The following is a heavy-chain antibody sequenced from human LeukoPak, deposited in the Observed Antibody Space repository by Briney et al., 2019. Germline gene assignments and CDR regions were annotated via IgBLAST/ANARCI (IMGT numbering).Heavy chain of an antibody. D-gene: IGHD6-13*01. CDR2: IFSNGDT. V-gene: IGHV3-66*01. Sequence: GGSLRLSCAASGVTVSNNYMNWVHQAPGKGLEWVSLIFSNGDTHYADSVKGRFTISRDASKNTLYLQMDSLRAEDTAIYYCARDPPAAALGTYGRGQGTLVTVSS. J-gene: IGHJ4*02. CDR3: ARDPPAAALGTYG. CDR1: GVTVSNNY.